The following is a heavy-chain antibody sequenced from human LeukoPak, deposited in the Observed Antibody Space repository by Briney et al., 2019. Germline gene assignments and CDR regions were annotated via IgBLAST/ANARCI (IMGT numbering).Heavy chain of an antibody. J-gene: IGHJ4*02. CDR1: GFTFSSYG. Sequence: GGSLRLSCAASGFTFSSYGMHWVRQAPGKGLEWVAFIRYDGSNKYYADSVKGRFTISRDNSKNTLYLQMNSLRAEDTAVYYCAKDGRYFDWLIYNYFDYWGQGTLVTVSS. V-gene: IGHV3-30*02. CDR3: AKDGRYFDWLIYNYFDY. CDR2: IRYDGSNK. D-gene: IGHD3-9*01.